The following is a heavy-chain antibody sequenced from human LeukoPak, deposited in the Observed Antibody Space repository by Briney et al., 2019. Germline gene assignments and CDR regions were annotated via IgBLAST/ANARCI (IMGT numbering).Heavy chain of an antibody. V-gene: IGHV1-18*01. Sequence: ASVKVSCKASGYTFATSAISWVRQAPGQGLEWMGWIGAYNGNTKYVEKFQDRVTMTTETSTSTAYMELRSLRSDDTPIYFFARDHQYDFDYWGQGTLVTVSS. J-gene: IGHJ4*02. CDR3: ARDHQYDFDY. CDR1: GYTFATSA. CDR2: IGAYNGNT. D-gene: IGHD2-2*01.